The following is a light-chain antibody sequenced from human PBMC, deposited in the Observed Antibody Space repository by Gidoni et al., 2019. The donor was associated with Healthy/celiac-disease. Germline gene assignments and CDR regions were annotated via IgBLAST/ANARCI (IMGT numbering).Light chain of an antibody. V-gene: IGKV1-33*01. CDR3: QQYGNLPLT. CDR1: QDISNF. CDR2: DAS. Sequence: DFQMTQSPSSLSASVGDRVTITCQASQDISNFLNWYQQKPGKAPKLLIYDASNLETGVPSSFSGSGSGTDFTFTISILQPEDVATYYCQQYGNLPLTFGGGTKVEI. J-gene: IGKJ4*01.